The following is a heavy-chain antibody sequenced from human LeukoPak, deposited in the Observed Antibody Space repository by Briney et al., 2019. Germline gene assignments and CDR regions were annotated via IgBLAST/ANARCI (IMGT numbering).Heavy chain of an antibody. CDR3: AELGITMIGGV. CDR2: IKPDGSQK. Sequence: GESLRLSCVASGFTFNNYWMDWVRQAPGKGLEWVASIKPDGSQKDYVDSVKGRFTISRDNAKNSLYLQMNSLRAEDTAVYYCAELGITMIGGVWGKGTTVTISS. D-gene: IGHD3-10*02. CDR1: GFTFNNYW. V-gene: IGHV3-7*01. J-gene: IGHJ6*04.